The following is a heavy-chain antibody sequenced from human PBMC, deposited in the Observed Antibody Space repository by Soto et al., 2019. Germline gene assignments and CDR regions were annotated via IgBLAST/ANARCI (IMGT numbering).Heavy chain of an antibody. CDR1: GLTFNNYA. Sequence: EVQLLDSGGGLVQPGGSLTLACAASGLTFNNYAMSWLRQAPGKGLEWVSAISGSGSSTYYADSVKGRFTISRDNSRNMLYLQMTSLRAEDTAVYYCVLGISYDWDYWGQGTLVTVSS. J-gene: IGHJ4*02. CDR2: ISGSGSST. CDR3: VLGISYDWDY. D-gene: IGHD1-1*01. V-gene: IGHV3-23*01.